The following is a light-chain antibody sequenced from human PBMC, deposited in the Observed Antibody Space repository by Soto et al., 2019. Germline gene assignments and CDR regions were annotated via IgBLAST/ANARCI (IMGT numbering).Light chain of an antibody. CDR1: HSVSGN. Sequence: EIVMTQSPATLSVSPGERVTLSCRASHSVSGNLAWYQQTPGQAPRLLIYDASTRATGIPARFSGSGSGTEFTPTISSLQSEDFAVYFCQQYNNWPPYTFGQGTKLEIK. CDR3: QQYNNWPPYT. CDR2: DAS. J-gene: IGKJ2*01. V-gene: IGKV3-15*01.